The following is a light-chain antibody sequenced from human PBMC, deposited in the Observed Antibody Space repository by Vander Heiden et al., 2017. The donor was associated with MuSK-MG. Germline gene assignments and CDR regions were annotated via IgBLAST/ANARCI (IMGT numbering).Light chain of an antibody. J-gene: IGLJ1*01. Sequence: VVTQEPSFSVSPGGTVSPPCGSSVASVSTRYYPSWYQQTPGQPPRTRVYSTNTRSSWVPDRFSGSIHGNKAALTITGAQAEDESDDYCVLYMGSGMVVFGTGTKLTVL. CDR2: STN. V-gene: IGLV8-61*01. CDR3: VLYMGSGMVV. CDR1: VASVSTRYY.